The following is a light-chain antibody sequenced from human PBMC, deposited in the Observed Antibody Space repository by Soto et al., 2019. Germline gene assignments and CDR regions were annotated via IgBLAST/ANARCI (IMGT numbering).Light chain of an antibody. Sequence: DIQMTQSPSTLSASVGDRVTITCRASQDITIWLAWYQQKPGKAPNLLIYRTSSLKCGVPSRFSSRGSGTEFTLAISSLQPDDFADYYCQQFHRYPLAFGGGTRVEIK. CDR1: QDITIW. V-gene: IGKV1-5*03. CDR3: QQFHRYPLA. CDR2: RTS. J-gene: IGKJ4*01.